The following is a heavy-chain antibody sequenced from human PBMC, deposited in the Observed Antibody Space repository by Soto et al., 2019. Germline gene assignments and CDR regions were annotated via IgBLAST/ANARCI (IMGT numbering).Heavy chain of an antibody. CDR2: IMPNGGNA. CDR3: AKDRSQAYGDAGDY. V-gene: IGHV3-30-3*01. Sequence: GGSLRLSCTVSGFTFSTYAMDWVRQAPGKGLEWVAVIMPNGGNARYADSVKGRFTISRDNAKNTLYLQMNSLRAQDTALYYFAKDRSQAYGDAGDYWGQGTLVTVSS. D-gene: IGHD4-17*01. CDR1: GFTFSTYA. J-gene: IGHJ4*02.